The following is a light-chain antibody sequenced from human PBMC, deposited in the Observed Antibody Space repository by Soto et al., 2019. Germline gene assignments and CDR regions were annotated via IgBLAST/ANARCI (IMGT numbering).Light chain of an antibody. Sequence: QSVLPQPPSTSGAPGQTVTISCSGSRSNIGGNHVNWYQQLPGTAPKLLIHSDNLRPSGVPVRFSGSKSGTSASLAITGLQSEDEADYYCAAWGDDVHGPVFGGGTKVTV. CDR3: AAWGDDVHGPV. CDR1: RSNIGGNH. J-gene: IGLJ3*02. CDR2: SDN. V-gene: IGLV1-44*01.